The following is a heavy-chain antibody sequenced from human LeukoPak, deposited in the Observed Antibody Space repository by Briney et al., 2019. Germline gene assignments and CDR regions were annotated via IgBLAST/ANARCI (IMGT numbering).Heavy chain of an antibody. Sequence: KPSETLSLTCTVSGGSITNYYWSWIRHSSGKGLEWIGYMYYTGSAYYSPSLKSRVTMSVDTSKNQFSLILTSVTAADTAMYYCARSNFSSSWDLWGQGTLVTVYS. CDR3: ARSNFSSSWDL. CDR2: MYYTGSA. CDR1: GGSITNYY. V-gene: IGHV4-59*08. J-gene: IGHJ4*02. D-gene: IGHD6-13*01.